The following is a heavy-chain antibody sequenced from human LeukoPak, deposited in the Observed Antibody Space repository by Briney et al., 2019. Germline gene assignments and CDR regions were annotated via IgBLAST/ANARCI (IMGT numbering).Heavy chain of an antibody. J-gene: IGHJ4*02. Sequence: GGSLRLSCAASGFTFSSYIMNWVRQAPGKRLEWVSCISSSSSTIYYADSVKGLFTISRDNAKNSLYLQMNSLRDEDTAVYYCASDYDSDYWGQGTLVTVSS. CDR2: ISSSSSTI. CDR1: GFTFSSYI. CDR3: ASDYDSDY. V-gene: IGHV3-48*02. D-gene: IGHD3-22*01.